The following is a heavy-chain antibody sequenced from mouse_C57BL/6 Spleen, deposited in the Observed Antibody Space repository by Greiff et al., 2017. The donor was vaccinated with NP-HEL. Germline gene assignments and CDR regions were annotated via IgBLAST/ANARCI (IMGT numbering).Heavy chain of an antibody. CDR3: ERRAYYFDY. Sequence: EVQLVESGGGFVKPGGSLKLSCAASGFTFSDYGMHWVRQAPEKGLEWVAYISSGSSTIYYADTVTGRFTISRDNAKNTLFLKMTSLRSEDTAMYYCERRAYYFDYWGQGTTLTVSA. J-gene: IGHJ2*01. CDR2: ISSGSSTI. D-gene: IGHD3-3*01. CDR1: GFTFSDYG. V-gene: IGHV5-17*01.